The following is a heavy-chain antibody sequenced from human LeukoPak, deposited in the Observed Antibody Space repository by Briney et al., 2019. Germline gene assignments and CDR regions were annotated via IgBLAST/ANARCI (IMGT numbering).Heavy chain of an antibody. CDR3: ARVGSNWYADH. D-gene: IGHD4-11*01. CDR2: ISSSSSYI. V-gene: IGHV3-21*01. Sequence: GGSLRLSCAASGFTFSSYSMNWVRQAPGKGLEWVSSISSSSSYIYYADSVKGRFTISRDNAKNSLYLQMNTLRAEDTAVYYCARVGSNWYADHWGQGTLVIVSS. J-gene: IGHJ4*02. CDR1: GFTFSSYS.